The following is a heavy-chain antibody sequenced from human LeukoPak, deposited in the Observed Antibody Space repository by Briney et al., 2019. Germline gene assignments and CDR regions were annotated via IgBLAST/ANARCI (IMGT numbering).Heavy chain of an antibody. Sequence: SETLSLTCSVSGASVNDYFWGWIRQPPGRRLDWTGHVYSGGASEYSPSLKGRVTISLDASNNQVSLSLTSSTAADTAVYYCAREIVLMMSDVASPYFMDVWGRGTTVTVAS. V-gene: IGHV4-59*02. D-gene: IGHD3-16*01. J-gene: IGHJ6*03. CDR3: AREIVLMMSDVASPYFMDV. CDR2: VYSGGAS. CDR1: GASVNDYF.